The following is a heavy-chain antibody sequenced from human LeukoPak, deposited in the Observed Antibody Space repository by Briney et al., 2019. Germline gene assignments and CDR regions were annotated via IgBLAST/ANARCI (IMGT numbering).Heavy chain of an antibody. CDR2: ISGSGGST. CDR3: AKYSGRVLVTDYVDH. D-gene: IGHD2-8*02. J-gene: IGHJ4*02. V-gene: IGHV3-23*01. CDR1: GFTFSSYA. Sequence: GGSLRLSCAGSGFTFSSYAMSWVRQAPGKGLEWVSGISGSGGSTNYADSVKGRFTISRDNSKDTLYLQMDSLRAEDTAVYYCAKYSGRVLVTDYVDHWGQGTLVTVSS.